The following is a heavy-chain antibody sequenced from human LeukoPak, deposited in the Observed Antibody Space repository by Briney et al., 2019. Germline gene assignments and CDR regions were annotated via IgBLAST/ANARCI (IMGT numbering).Heavy chain of an antibody. D-gene: IGHD4-23*01. Sequence: GGSLRLSCAASGFTFSSYWMFWVRQVPGKGLVWVSRITSDGGSTAYADSVKGRFTISRDNAKSTLYLQMNSLRAEDTAVYYCARDRDGGKPAEFDPWGQGSLVIVSS. V-gene: IGHV3-74*01. CDR3: ARDRDGGKPAEFDP. J-gene: IGHJ5*02. CDR1: GFTFSSYW. CDR2: ITSDGGST.